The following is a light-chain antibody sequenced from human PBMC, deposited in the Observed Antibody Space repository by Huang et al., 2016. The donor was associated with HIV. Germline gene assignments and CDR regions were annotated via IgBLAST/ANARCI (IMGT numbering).Light chain of an antibody. CDR1: QSLLYNSNNKIY. CDR3: QQYYSSLWT. Sequence: DIVMTQSPDSLTVSLGERATIHCKSSQSLLYNSNNKIYLNWYQQKPGQPPNLLIYWASVRESGVPARFSGSGSGTNFTLTISSLQAEYVAVYYCQQYYSSLWTFGQGTKVEIK. V-gene: IGKV4-1*01. J-gene: IGKJ1*01. CDR2: WAS.